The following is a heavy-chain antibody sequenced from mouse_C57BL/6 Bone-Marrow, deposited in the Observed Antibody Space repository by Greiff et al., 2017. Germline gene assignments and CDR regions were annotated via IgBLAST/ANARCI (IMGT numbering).Heavy chain of an antibody. J-gene: IGHJ3*01. CDR3: ARKGFYYDSY. V-gene: IGHV1-19*01. D-gene: IGHD2-4*01. CDR2: INPYNGGT. CDR1: GYTFTDYY. Sequence: EVQLQQSGPVLVKPGASVKMSCKASGYTFTDYYMNWVKQSHGKSLEWIGVINPYNGGTSYNQKFKGKATLTVDKSSSTAYMELNSLTSEDSAVYYCARKGFYYDSYWGQGTLVTVSA.